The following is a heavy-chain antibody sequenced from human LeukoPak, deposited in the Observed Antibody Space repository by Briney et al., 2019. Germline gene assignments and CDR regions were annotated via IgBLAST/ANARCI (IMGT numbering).Heavy chain of an antibody. CDR3: ARYYDISTGWDY. Sequence: PSETLSLTCTVSGGSISSGGYYWSWIRQPPGKGLEWIGYIYHSGSTYYNPSLKSRVTISVDTSKNQFSLKLRSVTAADTAVYYCARYYDISTGWDYWGQGTLVSVSS. J-gene: IGHJ4*02. CDR1: GGSISSGGYY. D-gene: IGHD3-9*01. V-gene: IGHV4-61*08. CDR2: IYHSGST.